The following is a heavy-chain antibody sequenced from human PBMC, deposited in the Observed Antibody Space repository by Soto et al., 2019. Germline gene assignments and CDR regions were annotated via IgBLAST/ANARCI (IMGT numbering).Heavy chain of an antibody. V-gene: IGHV3-33*01. Sequence: PGGSLRLSCAASGFTFSSYGMHWVRQAPGKGLEWVAVIWYDGSNKYYADSVKGRFTISRDNSKNTLYLQMNSLRAEDTAVYYCAREAPAYDSSGYYYVPDYWGQGTLVTVSS. D-gene: IGHD3-22*01. J-gene: IGHJ4*02. CDR1: GFTFSSYG. CDR3: AREAPAYDSSGYYYVPDY. CDR2: IWYDGSNK.